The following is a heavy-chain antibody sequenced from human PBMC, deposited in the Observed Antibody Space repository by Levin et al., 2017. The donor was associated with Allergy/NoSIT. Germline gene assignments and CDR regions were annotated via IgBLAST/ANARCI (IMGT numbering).Heavy chain of an antibody. V-gene: IGHV1-3*01. J-gene: IGHJ4*02. CDR3: ARDGGVVAAPGGFDY. D-gene: IGHD2-15*01. CDR2: INAGNGNT. CDR1: GYTFTSYA. Sequence: AASVKVSCKASGYTFTSYAMHWVRQAPGQRLEWMGWINAGNGNTKYSQKFQGRVTITRDTSASTAYMELSSLRSEDTAVYYCARDGGVVAAPGGFDYWGQGTLVTVSS.